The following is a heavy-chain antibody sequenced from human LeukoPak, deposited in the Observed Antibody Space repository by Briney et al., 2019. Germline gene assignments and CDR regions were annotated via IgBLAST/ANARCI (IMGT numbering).Heavy chain of an antibody. V-gene: IGHV3-23*01. Sequence: GWPLRLSCAASGFTFSSYAMTWVRPAPGKGLEWVASIDAGGGDTYHSDSVEGRFTISRDNSMNTLYLQMNSLRADDTAVYYCGRPTKYWLVRGDGVDVWGQGTTVTVSS. CDR2: IDAGGGDT. D-gene: IGHD6-19*01. CDR3: GRPTKYWLVRGDGVDV. J-gene: IGHJ6*02. CDR1: GFTFSSYA.